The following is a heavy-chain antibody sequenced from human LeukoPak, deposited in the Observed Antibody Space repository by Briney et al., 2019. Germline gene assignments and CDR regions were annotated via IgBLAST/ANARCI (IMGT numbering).Heavy chain of an antibody. CDR1: GYNFPIYW. CDR3: ARAFTGDYGDYDTLDY. V-gene: IGHV5-51*01. CDR2: IYPDDSNT. J-gene: IGHJ4*02. Sequence: GESLKISCQGSGYNFPIYWIGWVRQMPGQGLEWMGIIYPDDSNTIYGPSFQGQVTISADKSISTAYLQWSSLKASDTAMYYCARAFTGDYGDYDTLDYWGQGTLVTVSS. D-gene: IGHD4-17*01.